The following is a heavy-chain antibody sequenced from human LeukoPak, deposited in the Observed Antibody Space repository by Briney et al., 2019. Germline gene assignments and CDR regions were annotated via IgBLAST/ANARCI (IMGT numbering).Heavy chain of an antibody. D-gene: IGHD3-3*01. CDR1: GYSFTDYY. J-gene: IGHJ5*02. Sequence: ASVRVPCKTSGYSFTDYYVHWVRQAPGQGLEWMGWINPKSGRTSSARKFQDRVTMTRDPSISTVYMDMAWLTSDDTAIYFCARADFVDAGPYLIGPWGQGTLVTVSS. V-gene: IGHV1-2*02. CDR3: ARADFVDAGPYLIGP. CDR2: INPKSGRT.